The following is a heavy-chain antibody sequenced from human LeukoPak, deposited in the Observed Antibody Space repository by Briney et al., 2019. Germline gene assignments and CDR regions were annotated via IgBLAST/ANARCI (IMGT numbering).Heavy chain of an antibody. J-gene: IGHJ4*02. CDR3: AKYPPHCSSTSCYAYFDY. Sequence: PGGSLRLSCAASGFTFSNAWVSWVRQAPGKGLEWVGRIKSKTDGGTTDYAAPVKGRFTISRDDSKNTLYLQMNSLRAEDTAVYYCAKYPPHCSSTSCYAYFDYWGQGTLVTVSS. CDR2: IKSKTDGGTT. CDR1: GFTFSNAW. D-gene: IGHD2-2*01. V-gene: IGHV3-15*01.